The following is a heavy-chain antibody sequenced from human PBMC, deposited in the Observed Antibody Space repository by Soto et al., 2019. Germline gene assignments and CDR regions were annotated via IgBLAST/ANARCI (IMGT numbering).Heavy chain of an antibody. CDR3: ARAVAVPADFDY. D-gene: IGHD6-19*01. CDR2: LNDGNGNT. J-gene: IGHJ4*02. CDR1: GYTFTGYA. Sequence: QVQLVQSGAEEKKPGASVKVSCKASGYTFTGYAMHWVRQAPGERLEWMGWLNDGNGNTKYSQKFQGRDTINRDTAASTAYMELSSLRSEDTAVYYCARAVAVPADFDYWGQGTLVTVSS. V-gene: IGHV1-3*05.